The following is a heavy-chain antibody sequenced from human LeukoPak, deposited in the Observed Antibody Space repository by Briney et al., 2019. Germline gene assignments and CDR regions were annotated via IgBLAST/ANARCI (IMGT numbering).Heavy chain of an antibody. CDR3: AREVGIAAAFYYYYGMDV. V-gene: IGHV3-7*01. D-gene: IGHD6-13*01. J-gene: IGHJ6*02. CDR2: IKQDGSEK. Sequence: GGSLRLSCAASGFTFSSYWMSWVRQAPGKGVEGVAHIKQDGSEKYYVDSVKGRFTISRDNAKNSLYLQMNSLRAEDTAVYYCAREVGIAAAFYYYYGMDVWGQGTTVTVSS. CDR1: GFTFSSYW.